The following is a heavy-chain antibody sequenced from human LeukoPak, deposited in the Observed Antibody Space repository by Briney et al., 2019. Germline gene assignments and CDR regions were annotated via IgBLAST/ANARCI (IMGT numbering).Heavy chain of an antibody. Sequence: GGSPRLSCAASGFTFSSYAMSWVRQAPGKGLEWVSAISGSGGSTYYADSVKGRFTISRDNSKNTLYLQMNSLRAEDTAVYYCAKEPGIRYDILTGYYNPFDYWGQGTLVTVSS. CDR1: GFTFSSYA. D-gene: IGHD3-9*01. V-gene: IGHV3-23*01. CDR2: ISGSGGST. CDR3: AKEPGIRYDILTGYYNPFDY. J-gene: IGHJ4*02.